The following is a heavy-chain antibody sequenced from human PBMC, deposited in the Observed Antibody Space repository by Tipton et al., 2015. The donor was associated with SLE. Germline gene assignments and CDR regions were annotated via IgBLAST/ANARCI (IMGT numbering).Heavy chain of an antibody. V-gene: IGHV3-48*01. CDR3: AARGNYLHY. Sequence: SLRLSCAASGFTFSSYSMNWVRQAPGKGLEWVSYISSSSNTIYYADSVKGRFTISRDNAKNSLYLPMNSLRVEDTAVYYCAARGNYLHYWGQGTLVTVSS. CDR1: GFTFSSYS. CDR2: ISSSSNTI. J-gene: IGHJ4*02.